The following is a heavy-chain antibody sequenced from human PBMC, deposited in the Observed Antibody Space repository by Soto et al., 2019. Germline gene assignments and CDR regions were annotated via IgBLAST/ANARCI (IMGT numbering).Heavy chain of an antibody. CDR2: IIPIFGTA. CDR1: GGTFSSYA. CDR3: ASSWPGGIAAPPHFDY. Sequence: ASVKVSCKASGGTFSSYAISWVRQAPGQGLEWMGGIIPIFGTANYAQKFQGRVTITADESTSTAYMELSSLRSEDTAVYYCASSWPGGIAAPPHFDYWGQGTLVTVSS. J-gene: IGHJ4*02. V-gene: IGHV1-69*13. D-gene: IGHD6-6*01.